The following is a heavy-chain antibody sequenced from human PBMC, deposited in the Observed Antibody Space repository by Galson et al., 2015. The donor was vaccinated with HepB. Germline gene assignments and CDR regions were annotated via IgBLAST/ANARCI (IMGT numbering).Heavy chain of an antibody. CDR2: ISGSGGST. CDR3: AKAGLRFLEWPEYYFDY. Sequence: SLRLSCAASGFTFSSYAMSWVRQAPGKGLEWVSAISGSGGSTYYADSVKGRFTISRDNSKNTLYLQMNSLRAEDKAVYYCAKAGLRFLEWPEYYFDYWGQGTLVTVSS. J-gene: IGHJ4*02. D-gene: IGHD3-3*01. CDR1: GFTFSSYA. V-gene: IGHV3-23*01.